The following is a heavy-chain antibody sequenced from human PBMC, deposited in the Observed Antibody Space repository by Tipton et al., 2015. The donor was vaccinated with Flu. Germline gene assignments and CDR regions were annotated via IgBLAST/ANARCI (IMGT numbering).Heavy chain of an antibody. CDR3: ARDRGIAVAGRALGENWFDP. Sequence: SLRLSCAASGFTFSSYGMHWVRQAPGKGLEWVAVIWYDGSNKYYAGSVKGRFTISRDNSKNTLYLQMNSLRAEDTAVYYCARDRGIAVAGRALGENWFDPWGQGTLVTVSS. CDR1: GFTFSSYG. J-gene: IGHJ5*02. D-gene: IGHD6-19*01. CDR2: IWYDGSNK. V-gene: IGHV3-33*01.